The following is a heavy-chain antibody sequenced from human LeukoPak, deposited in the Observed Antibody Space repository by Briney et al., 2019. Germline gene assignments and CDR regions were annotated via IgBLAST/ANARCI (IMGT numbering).Heavy chain of an antibody. CDR3: AREGGLVVIIPTVDAFDI. D-gene: IGHD3-22*01. V-gene: IGHV3-48*02. CDR1: GFTFSSYS. J-gene: IGHJ3*02. Sequence: GGSLRLSCAASGFTFSSYSMDWVRQAPGKGLEWVSYISSSSSTIYYADFVKGRFTISRDNAKNSLYLQMNSLRDEDTAVYYCAREGGLVVIIPTVDAFDIWGQGTMVTVSS. CDR2: ISSSSSTI.